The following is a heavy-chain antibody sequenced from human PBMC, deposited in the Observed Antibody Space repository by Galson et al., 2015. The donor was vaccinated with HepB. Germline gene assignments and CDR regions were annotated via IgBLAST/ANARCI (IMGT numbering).Heavy chain of an antibody. V-gene: IGHV4-61*01. CDR1: GGSVSSGSYY. J-gene: IGHJ4*02. CDR3: ARGSGWDYSNPNPSLDY. Sequence: ETLSLTCTVSGGSVSSGSYYWSWIRQPPGKGLEWIGYIYYSGSTNYNPSLKSRVTISVDTSKNQFSLKLSSVTAADTAVYYCARGSGWDYSNPNPSLDYWGQGTLVTVSS. CDR2: IYYSGST. D-gene: IGHD4-11*01.